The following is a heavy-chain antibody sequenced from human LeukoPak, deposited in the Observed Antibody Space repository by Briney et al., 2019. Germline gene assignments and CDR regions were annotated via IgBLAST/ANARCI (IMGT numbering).Heavy chain of an antibody. CDR3: ARDEDVGDCTTTSCGWFDP. CDR2: IHPNSGDT. CDR1: GYTFTDYY. V-gene: IGHV1-2*06. Sequence: ASVTVTCKASGYTFTDYYMNWVRQAPGQGLEWMGRIHPNSGDTNYAQKFQGRVTMTRDTSISTAYLELSRLRSDDTAVYYCARDEDVGDCTTTSCGWFDPWGQGTLVTVSS. J-gene: IGHJ5*02. D-gene: IGHD2-2*01.